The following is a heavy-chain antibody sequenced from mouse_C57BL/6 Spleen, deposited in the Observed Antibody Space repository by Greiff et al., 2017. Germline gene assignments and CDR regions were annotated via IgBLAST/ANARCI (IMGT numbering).Heavy chain of an antibody. CDR3: ARDYYYAMDY. CDR2: ISGGGGNT. V-gene: IGHV5-9*01. Sequence: EVKLVESGGGLVKPGGSLKLSCAASGFTFSSYTMSWVRQTPEKRLEWVATISGGGGNTYYPDSVKGRFTISRDNAKNTLYLQMSSLRSEDTALYYCARDYYYAMDYWGQGTSVTVSS. CDR1: GFTFSSYT. D-gene: IGHD2-4*01. J-gene: IGHJ4*01.